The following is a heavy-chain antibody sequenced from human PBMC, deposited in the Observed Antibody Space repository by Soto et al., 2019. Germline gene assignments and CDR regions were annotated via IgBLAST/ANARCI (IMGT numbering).Heavy chain of an antibody. V-gene: IGHV1-3*01. Sequence: QVQVVQSGAEVKKPGASVKVSCKASGYSLTSYAMHWVRQAPGQRLEWMAWINAATGNSKYSQRFQDRVTLTRDTSASTAYMELSSLRSEDTAVYYCAIDFNWAFDIWGQGTMVTVSS. J-gene: IGHJ3*02. CDR3: AIDFNWAFDI. CDR1: GYSLTSYA. D-gene: IGHD1-20*01. CDR2: INAATGNS.